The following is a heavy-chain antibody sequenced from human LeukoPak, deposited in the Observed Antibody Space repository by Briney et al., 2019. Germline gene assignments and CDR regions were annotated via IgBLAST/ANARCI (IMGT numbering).Heavy chain of an antibody. CDR1: GFTFSTYE. D-gene: IGHD2-2*01. CDR3: ARDQIGYCSSSSCFQGFDP. Sequence: GGSLRLSCAASGFTFSTYEMCWVRLAPGKGMEWVSAVSGSGGNPYYVDSVKGRFTISRDNSKNTVNLQMNSLRAEDTAVYYCARDQIGYCSSSSCFQGFDPWGQGTLVTVSS. CDR2: VSGSGGNP. V-gene: IGHV3-23*01. J-gene: IGHJ5*02.